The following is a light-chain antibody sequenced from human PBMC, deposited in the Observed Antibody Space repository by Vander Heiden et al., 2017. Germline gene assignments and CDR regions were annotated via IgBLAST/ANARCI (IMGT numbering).Light chain of an antibody. J-gene: IGKJ1*01. CDR2: DAY. CDR1: QSISIR. Sequence: DIQMTQSPSTLSASLGDRVTITCRASQSISIRLLWYQQKPRKAPKLLNYDAYSLESGVPSRISSSGAGKEFILTISSLQPDDFATYYCQQYNSYPWTFGQGTKVEIK. V-gene: IGKV1-5*01. CDR3: QQYNSYPWT.